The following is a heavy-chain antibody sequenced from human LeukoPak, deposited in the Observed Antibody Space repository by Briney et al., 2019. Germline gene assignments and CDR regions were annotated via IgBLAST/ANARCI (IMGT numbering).Heavy chain of an antibody. D-gene: IGHD6-19*01. CDR3: ARGLARLASFYMDV. J-gene: IGHJ6*03. CDR2: ISSSSSYI. CDR1: GFTFSSYY. V-gene: IGHV3-21*01. Sequence: GGSLRLSCAASGFTFSSYYMNWVRQAPGKGLEWVSSISSSSSYIYYADSVKGRFTISRDNAKNSLYLQMNSLRAEDTAVYYCARGLARLASFYMDVWGKGTTVTVSS.